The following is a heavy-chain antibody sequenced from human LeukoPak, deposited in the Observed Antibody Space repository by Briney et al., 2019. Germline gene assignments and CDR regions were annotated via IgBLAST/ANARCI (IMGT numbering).Heavy chain of an antibody. J-gene: IGHJ4*02. CDR3: AKDIGDLVEGATLGFDY. CDR1: GFTFDDYA. CDR2: ISWNSGSV. Sequence: PGGSLRLSCAASGFTFDDYAMHWVRQAPGKGLEWVSGISWNSGSVGYADSVKGRFTISRDNAKNSLYLQMNSLRAEDTALYYCAKDIGDLVEGATLGFDYWGQGTLVTVSS. D-gene: IGHD1-26*01. V-gene: IGHV3-9*01.